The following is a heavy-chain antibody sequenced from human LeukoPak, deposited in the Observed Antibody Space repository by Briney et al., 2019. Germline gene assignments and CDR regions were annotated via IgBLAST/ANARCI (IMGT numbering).Heavy chain of an antibody. CDR3: ARAYYYDNSGYFDY. V-gene: IGHV4-39*01. CDR2: IYYSGST. Sequence: SETLSLTCTVSDDSISSSNHYWGWIRQPPGKGLEWIGTIYYSGSTYYNPSLKSRVTISVDTSKNQFSLRLSSVTAADTAVYYCARAYYYDNSGYFDYWGQGTLVTVSS. CDR1: DDSISSSNHY. D-gene: IGHD3-22*01. J-gene: IGHJ4*02.